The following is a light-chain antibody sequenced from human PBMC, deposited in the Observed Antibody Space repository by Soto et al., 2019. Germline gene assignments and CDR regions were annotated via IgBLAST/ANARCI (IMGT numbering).Light chain of an antibody. CDR3: HQYATSSPT. CDR1: QSISVY. Sequence: DIQMTQSPSTLSASVGDRVTITCRASQSISVYLAWYQQRPREAPKLLIYGDSSLESGVPSRFSGSGSGTEFTLTISSRQPSDFAPYYCHQYATSSPTFGQGTKLEI. V-gene: IGKV1-5*01. J-gene: IGKJ2*01. CDR2: GDS.